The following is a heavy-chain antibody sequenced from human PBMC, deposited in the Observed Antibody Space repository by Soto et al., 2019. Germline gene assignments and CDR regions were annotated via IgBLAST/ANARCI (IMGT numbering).Heavy chain of an antibody. J-gene: IGHJ4*02. CDR3: AKGFPVFDY. V-gene: IGHV3-23*01. CDR2: ISGSGGST. Sequence: PGVTLRLPWTVSGGTFSSVAVSWVRQAPGKGLEWVSAISGSGGSTYYADSVKGRFTISRDNSKNTLYLQMNSLRAEDTAVYYCAKGFPVFDYWGQRTLVTLSS. CDR1: GGTFSSVA.